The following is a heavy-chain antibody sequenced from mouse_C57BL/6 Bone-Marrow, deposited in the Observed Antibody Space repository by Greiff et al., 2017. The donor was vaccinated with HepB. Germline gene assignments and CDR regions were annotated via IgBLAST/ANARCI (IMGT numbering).Heavy chain of an antibody. V-gene: IGHV1-74*01. J-gene: IGHJ3*01. CDR2: IHPSDSDT. CDR3: ARSGVYYGYGSWFAY. D-gene: IGHD2-2*01. CDR1: GYTFTSYW. Sequence: VKLQQPGAELVKPGASVKVSCKASGYTFTSYWMHWVKQRPGQGLEWIGRIHPSDSDTNYNQKFKGKATLTVDKSSSTAYMQLSSLTSEDSAVYYCARSGVYYGYGSWFAYWGQGTLVTVSA.